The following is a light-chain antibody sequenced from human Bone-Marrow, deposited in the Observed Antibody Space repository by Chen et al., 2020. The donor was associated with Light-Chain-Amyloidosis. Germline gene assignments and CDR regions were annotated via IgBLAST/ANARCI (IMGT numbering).Light chain of an antibody. J-gene: IGLJ1*01. CDR3: SSYTITNTLV. CDR1: SSDVGGDNH. Sequence: QSVLTQPASVSGSPGQSITISCTGTSSDVGGDNHVSWYQQHPDKAPKLMIYEVTNRPSWVPDRFSGSKSENTASLTISGLQTEDEADYFCSSYTITNTLVFGSGTRVTVL. V-gene: IGLV2-14*01. CDR2: EVT.